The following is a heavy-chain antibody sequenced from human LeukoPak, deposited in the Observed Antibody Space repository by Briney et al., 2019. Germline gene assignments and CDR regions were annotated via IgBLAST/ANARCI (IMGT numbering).Heavy chain of an antibody. CDR2: INHSGST. D-gene: IGHD3-3*01. Sequence: PSETLSLTCAVYGGSFSGYYWSWIRQPPGKGLEWIGEINHSGSTNYNPSLKSRVTISVDTSKNQFSLKLSSVTAADTAVYYCARGTRLRLYYFDYWGQGTLVTV. CDR3: ARGTRLRLYYFDY. J-gene: IGHJ4*02. V-gene: IGHV4-34*01. CDR1: GGSFSGYY.